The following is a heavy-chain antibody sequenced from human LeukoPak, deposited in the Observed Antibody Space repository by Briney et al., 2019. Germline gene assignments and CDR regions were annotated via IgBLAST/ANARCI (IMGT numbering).Heavy chain of an antibody. CDR3: ACPAGGTTGIFDY. CDR2: INPNSGGT. J-gene: IGHJ4*02. Sequence: ASVKVSCKASGYTFTGYYMHWVRQAHGQGLEWMGSINPNSGGTNYAQKFQGRVTMTRDTSISTAYMELSRLRSDDTAVYYCACPAGGTTGIFDYWGQGTLVTVSS. D-gene: IGHD4-17*01. V-gene: IGHV1-2*02. CDR1: GYTFTGYY.